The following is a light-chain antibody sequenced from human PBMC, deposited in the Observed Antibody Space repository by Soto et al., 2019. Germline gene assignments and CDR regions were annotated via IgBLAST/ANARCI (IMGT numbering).Light chain of an antibody. Sequence: DIVMTQSPATLSVSPGERATLSCRASQSVGSNLAWYQQKPGQAPRLLIYGASTRATDVPARFSGSGSETEFTITISRMQSEDFVIYYCQQYDNWPPGTFGQGTKVEIK. J-gene: IGKJ1*01. CDR3: QQYDNWPPGT. CDR1: QSVGSN. V-gene: IGKV3-15*01. CDR2: GAS.